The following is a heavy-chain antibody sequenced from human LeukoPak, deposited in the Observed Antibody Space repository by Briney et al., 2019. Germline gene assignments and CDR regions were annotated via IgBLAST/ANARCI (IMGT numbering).Heavy chain of an antibody. CDR2: ISDTDNTV. Sequence: PGGSLRLSCAASGFTFSSYGMNWFRQAPGKGLEWIPYISDTDNTVYYADSVKGRFTISRDKSKNTLYLQMNSLRAEDTAVYYCAKGLAVAGHFDYWGQGTLVTVSS. CDR3: AKGLAVAGHFDY. CDR1: GFTFSSYG. V-gene: IGHV3-48*03. J-gene: IGHJ4*02. D-gene: IGHD6-19*01.